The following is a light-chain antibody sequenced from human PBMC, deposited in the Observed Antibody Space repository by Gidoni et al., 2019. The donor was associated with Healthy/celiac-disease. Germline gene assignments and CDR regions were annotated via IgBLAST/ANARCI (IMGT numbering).Light chain of an antibody. J-gene: IGKJ2*01. CDR3: QQSYSTPRYT. CDR2: AAS. CDR1: QSISSY. V-gene: IGKV1-39*01. Sequence: DIQITQSPSSLSASVGDRVTMTCRASQSISSYLNWYQQKPGKAPKLLIYAASSLQSGVQSRFSGSGSGTDFTLTISSLQPEDFATYYCQQSYSTPRYTFGQGTKLEIK.